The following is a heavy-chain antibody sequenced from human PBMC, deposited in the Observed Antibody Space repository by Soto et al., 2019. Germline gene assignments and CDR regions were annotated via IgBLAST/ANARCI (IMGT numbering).Heavy chain of an antibody. V-gene: IGHV3-15*01. CDR1: GFTFSNAW. D-gene: IGHD3-9*01. CDR3: TTDGTLYDILTGYYTEGFDY. CDR2: IKSKTDGGTT. J-gene: IGHJ4*02. Sequence: VGSLRLSCAASGFTFSNAWMSWVRQAPEKGLEWVGRIKSKTDGGTTDYAAPVKGRFTISRDDSKNTLYLQMNSLKTEDTAVYYCTTDGTLYDILTGYYTEGFDYWGQGTLVTVS.